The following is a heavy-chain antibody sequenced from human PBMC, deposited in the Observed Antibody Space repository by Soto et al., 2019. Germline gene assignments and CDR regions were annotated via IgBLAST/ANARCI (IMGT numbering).Heavy chain of an antibody. CDR2: IIPMCGTT. Sequence: QVQLVQSGAEGKKPGSSVKVSCKASGGTFSSYALSWVRKAPGQGLEWMGGIIPMCGTTNYAKKFQGRVTFTAGESSITAYLGLTSLRSEATAVYCCARGGPENDYWGQGTLVTVSS. CDR1: GGTFSSYA. D-gene: IGHD1-26*01. CDR3: ARGGPENDY. J-gene: IGHJ4*02. V-gene: IGHV1-69*12.